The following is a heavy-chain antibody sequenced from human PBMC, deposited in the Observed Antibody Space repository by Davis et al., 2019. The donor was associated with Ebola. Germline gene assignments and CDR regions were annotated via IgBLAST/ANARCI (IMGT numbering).Heavy chain of an antibody. CDR3: ARDQKTYYDFWSGYYINYYGMDV. J-gene: IGHJ6*02. D-gene: IGHD3-3*01. V-gene: IGHV3-21*01. CDR2: ISSSSSYI. CDR1: GFTFSSYW. Sequence: GESLKISCAASGFTFSSYWMSWVRQAPGKGLEWVSSISSSSSYIYYADSVKGRFTISSDNAKNSLYLQMNSLRAEDTAVYYCARDQKTYYDFWSGYYINYYGMDVWGQGTTVTVSS.